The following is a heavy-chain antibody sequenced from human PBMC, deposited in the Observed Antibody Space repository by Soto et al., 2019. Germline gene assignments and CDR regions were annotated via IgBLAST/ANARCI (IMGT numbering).Heavy chain of an antibody. CDR3: ARGALFRRGYYYYYRMDV. V-gene: IGHV1-69*13. CDR2: IIPIFGTA. J-gene: IGHJ6*02. CDR1: GGTFSSYA. D-gene: IGHD2-21*01. Sequence: SVKVSCKASGGTFSSYAISWVRQAPGQGLEWMGGIIPIFGTANYAQKFQGRVTITADESTSTAYMELSSLRSEDTAVYYCARGALFRRGYYYYYRMDVWGQGTIATVS.